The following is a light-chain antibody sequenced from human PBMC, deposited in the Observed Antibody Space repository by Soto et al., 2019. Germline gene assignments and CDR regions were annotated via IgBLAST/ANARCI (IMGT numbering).Light chain of an antibody. Sequence: VLTQSPGTLSLSPGERATLSCRASQSVSSYSLAWYQQKPGQAPRLLIYGASTRATGIPARFSGSGSGTEFTLTISSLQSEDFAVYYCQQYNNWPTWTFGQGTKVDIK. CDR2: GAS. CDR1: QSVSSY. V-gene: IGKV3-15*01. CDR3: QQYNNWPTWT. J-gene: IGKJ1*01.